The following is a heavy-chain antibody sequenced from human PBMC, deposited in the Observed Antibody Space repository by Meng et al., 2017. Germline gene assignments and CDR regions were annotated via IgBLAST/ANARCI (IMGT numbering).Heavy chain of an antibody. D-gene: IGHD2-15*01. J-gene: IGHJ6*02. Sequence: SVKVSCKASGGTFSSYAISWVRQAPGQGLEWMGGIIPIFGTAHYAQKFQGRVTITADESTSTAYMELSSLRSEDTAVYYCARGGTGEPDKAPDIVVVVAATDANNYYYYGMDVWGQGTTVTVSS. CDR1: GGTFSSYA. V-gene: IGHV1-69*13. CDR2: IIPIFGTA. CDR3: ARGGTGEPDKAPDIVVVVAATDANNYYYYGMDV.